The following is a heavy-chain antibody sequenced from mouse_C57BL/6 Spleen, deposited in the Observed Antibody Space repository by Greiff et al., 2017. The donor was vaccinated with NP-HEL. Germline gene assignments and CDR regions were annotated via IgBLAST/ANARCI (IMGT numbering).Heavy chain of an antibody. J-gene: IGHJ4*01. V-gene: IGHV1-74*01. CDR3: AIDDYGDYAMDY. CDR1: GYTFTSYW. Sequence: QVQLKQPGAELVKPGASVKVSCKASGYTFTSYWMHWVKQRPGQGLEWIGRIHPSDSDTNYNQKFKGKATLTVDKSSSTAYMQLSSLTSEDSAVYYCAIDDYGDYAMDYWGQGTSVTVSS. CDR2: IHPSDSDT. D-gene: IGHD2-4*01.